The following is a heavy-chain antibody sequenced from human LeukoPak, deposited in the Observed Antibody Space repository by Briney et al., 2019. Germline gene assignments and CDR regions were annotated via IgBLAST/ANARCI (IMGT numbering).Heavy chain of an antibody. D-gene: IGHD2-2*01. CDR3: ANHYCSSTTCPLAY. V-gene: IGHV5-51*01. Sequence: GESLKISCKGSGYTFISYWIGWVRQMPGKGLEWMGTIFPGDSDTRYSPSFQGQVTISVDTSISTAYLQWTSLEASDTAMYYCANHYCSSTTCPLAYWGQGTLVTVSS. CDR2: IFPGDSDT. CDR1: GYTFISYW. J-gene: IGHJ4*02.